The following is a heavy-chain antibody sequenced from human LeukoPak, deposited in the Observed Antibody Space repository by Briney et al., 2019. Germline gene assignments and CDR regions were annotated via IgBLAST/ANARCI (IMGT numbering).Heavy chain of an antibody. CDR3: ARGRAISGSTLEDY. J-gene: IGHJ4*02. D-gene: IGHD1-20*01. V-gene: IGHV1-2*02. Sequence: ASVKVSCKTSGYTFTGYFMHWERQAPGQGLEWMGWINPDSGNTNYAQKFQGREGRVTMTRDTSINTAYMELSSLRSDDTAVYYCARGRAISGSTLEDYWGQGTLVTVSS. CDR1: GYTFTGYF. CDR2: INPDSGNT.